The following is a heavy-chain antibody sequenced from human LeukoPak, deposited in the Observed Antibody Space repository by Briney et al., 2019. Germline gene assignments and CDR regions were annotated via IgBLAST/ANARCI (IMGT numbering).Heavy chain of an antibody. V-gene: IGHV3-23*01. D-gene: IGHD5-12*01. Sequence: GGSLRLSCAASGFTFSNYAMGWVRQAPGKGLEWVSSTNAGGGSTYYPDSVKGRFTISRDNSKSTVYLQMNSLRGEDTAVYYCAREREVATYYFDPWGQGTLVTVSS. CDR3: AREREVATYYFDP. J-gene: IGHJ5*02. CDR2: TNAGGGST. CDR1: GFTFSNYA.